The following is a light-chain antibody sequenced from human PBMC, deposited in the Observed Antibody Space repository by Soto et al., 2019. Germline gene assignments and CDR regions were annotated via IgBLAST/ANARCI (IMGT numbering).Light chain of an antibody. CDR1: QSVSNDF. Sequence: EIVLTQSPGIRSLSPGERATLSWGASQSVSNDFLAWYQQKPGQAPRLLIYGASTRATDVPDRFSGSVSGADFTLSISRLETEDFAVYYGQQYGSSPTRTFGQGTKVDIK. CDR2: GAS. J-gene: IGKJ1*01. V-gene: IGKV3-20*01. CDR3: QQYGSSPTRT.